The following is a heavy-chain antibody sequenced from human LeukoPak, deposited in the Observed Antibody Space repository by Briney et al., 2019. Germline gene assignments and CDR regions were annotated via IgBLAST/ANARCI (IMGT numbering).Heavy chain of an antibody. CDR3: AKPRAMTTGVGRYFDL. CDR1: GFTFTSYA. J-gene: IGHJ2*01. D-gene: IGHD1-1*01. CDR2: INGGGENT. Sequence: GGSLRLSCAASGFTFTSYAVSWIRQAPGKGLEWVSAINGGGENTYYGDSVKGRFTISRDNSKNTLYLQMNSLRAEDTATYYCAKPRAMTTGVGRYFDLWGRGTLVTVSS. V-gene: IGHV3-23*01.